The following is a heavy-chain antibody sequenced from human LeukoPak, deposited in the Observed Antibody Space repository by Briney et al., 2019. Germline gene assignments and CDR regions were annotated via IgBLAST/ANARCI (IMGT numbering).Heavy chain of an antibody. CDR3: ALPRNGGSDAFDI. D-gene: IGHD1-1*01. J-gene: IGHJ3*02. V-gene: IGHV1-46*02. CDR2: INPSGGST. CDR1: GYTFKSYD. Sequence: ASVKVSCKASGYTFKSYDINWVRQATGQGLEWMGIINPSGGSTSYAQKFQGRVTMTRDMSTSTAYMELSRLRSDDTAVYYCALPRNGGSDAFDIWGQGTMVTVSS.